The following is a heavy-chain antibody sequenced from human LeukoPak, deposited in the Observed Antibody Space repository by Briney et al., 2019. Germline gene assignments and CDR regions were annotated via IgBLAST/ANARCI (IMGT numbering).Heavy chain of an antibody. CDR3: ARDGGTVFYYDSSGYSDY. J-gene: IGHJ4*02. CDR1: GFTFSSYT. V-gene: IGHV3-21*01. Sequence: GGSLRLSCAASGFTFSSYTMNWVRQAPGKGLEWVSSIDNTYNHIDYADSLKGRFTISRDNAKNTLYLQMNGLRAEDTAVYYCARDGGTVFYYDSSGYSDYWDQGTLVTVSS. D-gene: IGHD3-22*01. CDR2: IDNTYNHI.